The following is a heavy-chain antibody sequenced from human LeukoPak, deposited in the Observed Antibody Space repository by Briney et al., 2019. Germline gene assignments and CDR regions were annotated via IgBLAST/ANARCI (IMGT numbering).Heavy chain of an antibody. CDR2: IYYSGST. J-gene: IGHJ6*04. Sequence: SETLSLTCTVSGGSISSYYWSWIRQPPGKGLEWIGYIYYSGSTNYNPSLKSRVTTSVDTSKNQFSLKLSSVTAADTAVYYCARVLHSGWPSPYYYYYGMDVWGKGTTVTVSS. D-gene: IGHD6-19*01. CDR3: ARVLHSGWPSPYYYYYGMDV. CDR1: GGSISSYY. V-gene: IGHV4-59*01.